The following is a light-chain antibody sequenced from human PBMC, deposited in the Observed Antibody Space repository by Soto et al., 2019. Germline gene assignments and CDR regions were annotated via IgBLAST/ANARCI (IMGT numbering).Light chain of an antibody. V-gene: IGKV1-5*03. CDR2: EAS. J-gene: IGKJ1*01. CDR1: QGIDRW. Sequence: DIQMTQSPSSLSASVGDRVSITGRASQGIDRWLAWYQQEPGKAPKVLIYEASSLESGVPSRFGGSGSGTEFTLTISSLQPDDFAIYYCQQYDSYSWTFGQGTKV. CDR3: QQYDSYSWT.